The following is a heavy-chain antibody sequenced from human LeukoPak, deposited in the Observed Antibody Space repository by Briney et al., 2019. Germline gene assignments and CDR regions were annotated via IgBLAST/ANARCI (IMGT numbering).Heavy chain of an antibody. CDR1: GYSSTNYG. J-gene: IGHJ4*02. D-gene: IGHD4-17*01. Sequence: GASVKVSCKASGYSSTNYGISWVRQAPGQGLEWMGWIHICRGNTNYAQKFQGRVTMTTDTSTSTVYMELSSLRSEDTAVYYCARDQTVSQEYYFDYWGQGTLVTVSS. V-gene: IGHV1-18*01. CDR3: ARDQTVSQEYYFDY. CDR2: IHICRGNT.